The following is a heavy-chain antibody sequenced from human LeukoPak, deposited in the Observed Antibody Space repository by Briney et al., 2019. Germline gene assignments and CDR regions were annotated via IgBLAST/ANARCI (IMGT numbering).Heavy chain of an antibody. CDR2: ISYDGSNK. D-gene: IGHD3-10*01. CDR1: GFTFSSYA. Sequence: PGGSLRPSCAASGFTFSSYAMHWVRQAPGKGLEWVAVISYDGSNKYYADSVKGRFTISRDNSKNTLYLQMNSLRAEDTAVYYCARADYYGSGSYYSKDYWGQGTLVTVSS. CDR3: ARADYYGSGSYYSKDY. J-gene: IGHJ4*02. V-gene: IGHV3-30-3*01.